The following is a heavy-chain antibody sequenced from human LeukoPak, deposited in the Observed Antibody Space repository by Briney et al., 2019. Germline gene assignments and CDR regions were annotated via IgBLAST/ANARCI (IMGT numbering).Heavy chain of an antibody. J-gene: IGHJ4*02. CDR3: ARAIKYYYDSSGYYAYYFDY. V-gene: IGHV1-8*01. D-gene: IGHD3-22*01. Sequence: GASVKVSCKASGYTFTSYDINWVRQATGQGLEWMGWMNPNSANTGYAQKFQGRVTMTRNTSVSTAYMELSSLRSEDTAVYYCARAIKYYYDSSGYYAYYFDYWGQGTLDTVSS. CDR1: GYTFTSYD. CDR2: MNPNSANT.